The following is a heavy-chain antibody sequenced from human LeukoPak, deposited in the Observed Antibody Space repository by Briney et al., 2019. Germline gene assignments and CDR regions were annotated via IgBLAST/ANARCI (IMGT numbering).Heavy chain of an antibody. CDR3: AKDRRGPHYFDY. CDR2: IRYDGSHK. J-gene: IGHJ4*02. V-gene: IGHV3-30*02. D-gene: IGHD5-12*01. CDR1: GFTFSSYG. Sequence: GGSLRLSCAASGFTFSSYGMHWVRQAPGKGLEWVAFIRYDGSHKYYADSVKGRFTISRDNSKNTLYLQMNSLRAEDTAVYYCAKDRRGPHYFDYWGQGTLVTVSS.